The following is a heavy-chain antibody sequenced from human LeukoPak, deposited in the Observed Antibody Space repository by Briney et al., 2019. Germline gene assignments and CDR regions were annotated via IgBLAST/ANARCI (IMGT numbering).Heavy chain of an antibody. J-gene: IGHJ4*02. CDR2: VYRSGST. V-gene: IGHV4-38-2*02. Sequence: PSATLSLTCVVSGYSISSGYHWGWIRQPPGEGLEWIGSVYRSGSTYYNPSLKSRVTISVDTSKNQISLKVRSVTAADTAVYYCARENWVFDYWGQGIQVTVSS. CDR1: GYSISSGYH. D-gene: IGHD7-27*01. CDR3: ARENWVFDY.